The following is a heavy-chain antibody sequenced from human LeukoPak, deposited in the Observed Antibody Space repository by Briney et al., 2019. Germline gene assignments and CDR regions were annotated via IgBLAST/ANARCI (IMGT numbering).Heavy chain of an antibody. V-gene: IGHV4-4*07. Sequence: PSETLSLTCTVSGGSFTSFYWSWIRQPAGKGLEWIGRIYTSGSTNYNPSLKSRVTISVDKSKNQFSLKLSSVTAADTAVYYCARSIRYYFDYWGQGTLVTVSS. J-gene: IGHJ4*02. CDR1: GGSFTSFY. D-gene: IGHD3-9*01. CDR3: ARSIRYYFDY. CDR2: IYTSGST.